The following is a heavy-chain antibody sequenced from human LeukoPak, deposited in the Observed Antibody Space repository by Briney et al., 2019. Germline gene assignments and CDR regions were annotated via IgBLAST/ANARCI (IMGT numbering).Heavy chain of an antibody. D-gene: IGHD2-2*01. Sequence: ASVKVSCKASGGTFSSYAISWVRQAPGQGLEWMGGIIPTFGTANYAQKFQGRVTITADESTSTAYMELSSLRSEDTAVYYCAISPLDIVVVPAARYDAFDIWGQGTMVTVSS. J-gene: IGHJ3*02. V-gene: IGHV1-69*13. CDR3: AISPLDIVVVPAARYDAFDI. CDR1: GGTFSSYA. CDR2: IIPTFGTA.